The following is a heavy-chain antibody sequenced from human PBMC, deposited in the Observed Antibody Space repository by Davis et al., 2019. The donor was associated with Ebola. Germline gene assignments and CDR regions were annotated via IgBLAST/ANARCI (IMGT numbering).Heavy chain of an antibody. V-gene: IGHV3-23*01. CDR1: GFTFDDYA. J-gene: IGHJ5*02. D-gene: IGHD3-16*01. CDR3: AKDKGFWVPPDWFGP. Sequence: GESLKISCAASGFTFDDYAMSWVRQAPGKGLEWVACISGSGKTTYYADSVEGRFNISRDNSKNTLSLQMNSVRGEDTAVYYCAKDKGFWVPPDWFGPWGQGVQVTVSS. CDR2: ISGSGKTT.